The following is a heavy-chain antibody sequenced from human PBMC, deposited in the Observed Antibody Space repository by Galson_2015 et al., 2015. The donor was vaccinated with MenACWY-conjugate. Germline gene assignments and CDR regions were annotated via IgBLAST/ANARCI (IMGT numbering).Heavy chain of an antibody. CDR1: GFTFSTYW. CDR2: IKQDGSEG. CDR3: VRCNVVGGDYAFDP. D-gene: IGHD1-26*01. V-gene: IGHV3-7*03. J-gene: IGHJ5*02. Sequence: SLRLSCAASGFTFSTYWMTWVRQAPGKGLEWVANIKQDGSEGYYVDSVKGRFTISRDNAKNSLYLQMNSLRDEDMAVYYCVRCNVVGGDYAFDPWGQGTLVTVSS.